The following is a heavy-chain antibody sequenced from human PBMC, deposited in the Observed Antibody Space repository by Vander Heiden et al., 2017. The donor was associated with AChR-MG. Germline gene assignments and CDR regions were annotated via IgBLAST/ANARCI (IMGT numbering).Heavy chain of an antibody. CDR2: ISGSGGST. J-gene: IGHJ4*02. CDR3: AREKRGRAAIFDY. CDR1: GFTFSSYA. D-gene: IGHD2-2*01. Sequence: EVQLLESGGGLVQPGGSLRLSCAASGFTFSSYAMGWVRQAPGKGLGWVSAISGSGGSTYYADSVKGRFTISRDNSKNTLYLQMNSLRAEDTAVYYCAREKRGRAAIFDYWGQGTLVTVSS. V-gene: IGHV3-23*01.